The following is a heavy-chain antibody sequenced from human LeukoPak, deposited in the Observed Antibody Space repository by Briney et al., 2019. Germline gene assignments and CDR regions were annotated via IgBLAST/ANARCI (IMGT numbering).Heavy chain of an antibody. CDR1: GYTFTSYG. CDR2: ISAYNGNT. Sequence: ASVTVSFKASGYTFTSYGISWVRQAPGQGLEWMGWISAYNGNTNYAQKLQGRVTMTTDTSTSTAYMELRSLRSDDTAVYYCARLKGDGYTYYYYYGMDVWGQGTTVTVSS. J-gene: IGHJ6*02. D-gene: IGHD5-24*01. V-gene: IGHV1-18*01. CDR3: ARLKGDGYTYYYYYGMDV.